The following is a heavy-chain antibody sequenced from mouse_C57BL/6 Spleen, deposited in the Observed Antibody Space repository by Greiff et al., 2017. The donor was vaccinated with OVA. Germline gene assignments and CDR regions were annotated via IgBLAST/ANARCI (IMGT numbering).Heavy chain of an antibody. CDR1: GFSLTSYG. Sequence: VKLMESGPGLVQPSQSLSITCTVSGFSLTSYGVHWVRQSPGKGLEWLGVIWSGGSTDYNAAFISRLSISKDNSKSQVFFKMNSLQADDTAIYYCASSWNWYFDVWGTGTTVTVSS. V-gene: IGHV2-2*01. CDR2: IWSGGST. CDR3: ASSWNWYFDV. J-gene: IGHJ1*03.